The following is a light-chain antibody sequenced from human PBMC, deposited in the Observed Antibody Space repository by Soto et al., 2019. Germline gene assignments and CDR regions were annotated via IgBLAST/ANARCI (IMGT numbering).Light chain of an antibody. V-gene: IGKV1-5*03. CDR2: KAS. J-gene: IGKJ1*01. Sequence: DIQTTQSPSTLSGSVGDRVTITCRASQTISSRLAWYQQKPGKAPKLLIYKASTLKSGVPSRFSGSGSGTEFTLTISSLQPDDFATYYCQHYNSYSEAFGQGTKVDIK. CDR3: QHYNSYSEA. CDR1: QTISSR.